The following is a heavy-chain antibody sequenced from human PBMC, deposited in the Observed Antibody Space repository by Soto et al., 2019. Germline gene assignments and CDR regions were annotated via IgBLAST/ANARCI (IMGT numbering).Heavy chain of an antibody. CDR1: GGTFSSYA. V-gene: IGHV1-69*13. CDR3: AKPGSTRSNFVNYYYGMDV. J-gene: IGHJ6*02. CDR2: IIPIFGTA. Sequence: SVKVSCKASGGTFSSYAISWVRQAPGQGLEWMGGIIPIFGTANYAQKFQGRVTITADESTSTAYMELSSLRSEDTAVYYCAKPGSTRSNFVNYYYGMDVWGQGTTVPVSS. D-gene: IGHD4-4*01.